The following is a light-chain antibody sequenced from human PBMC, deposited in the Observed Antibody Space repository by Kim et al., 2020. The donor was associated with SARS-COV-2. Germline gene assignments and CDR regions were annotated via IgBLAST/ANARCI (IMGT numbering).Light chain of an antibody. CDR2: EAS. J-gene: IGKJ5*01. V-gene: IGKV3-11*01. CDR3: QQRSNWPPT. CDR1: RSVSSY. Sequence: ERDTSTCRACRSVSSYLAWYQQKPGQAPRLLIYEASNRATGIPARFSGSGSGTEFTLTISSLEPEDVAVYYCQQRSNWPPTFGQGTRLEIK.